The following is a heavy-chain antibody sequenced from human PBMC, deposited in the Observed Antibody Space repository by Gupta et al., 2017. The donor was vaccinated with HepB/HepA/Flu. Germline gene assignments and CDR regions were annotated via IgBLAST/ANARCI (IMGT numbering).Heavy chain of an antibody. CDR1: GGSISSYY. J-gene: IGHJ6*02. CDR3: ARGRGNYYYYGMGV. CDR2: IYYSGTT. V-gene: IGHV4-59*08. Sequence: QVQLQESGPGLVKPSETLSLTCTVSGGSISSYYWSWIRQPPGKGLEWIGYIYYSGTTNYNPSLKSRVTISVDTSKNQFSLKLTSVTAADTAVDDCARGRGNYYYYGMGVWGQGTTVTVSS.